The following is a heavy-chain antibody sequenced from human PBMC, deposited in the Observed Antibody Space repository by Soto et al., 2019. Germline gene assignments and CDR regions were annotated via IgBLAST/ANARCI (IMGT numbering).Heavy chain of an antibody. CDR1: GDSINTGAYY. CDR3: ERGLTEWSNDY. J-gene: IGHJ4*02. CDR2: IYNNGGT. D-gene: IGHD3-3*01. Sequence: PSETLSLTCTVSGDSINTGAYYWTWIRQSPGKGLEWIGCIYNNGGTDYSPSLESRVSISMDTSKNQFSLSLTSVTAADTAIYYRERGLTEWSNDYWGQGALVTVSS. V-gene: IGHV4-31*03.